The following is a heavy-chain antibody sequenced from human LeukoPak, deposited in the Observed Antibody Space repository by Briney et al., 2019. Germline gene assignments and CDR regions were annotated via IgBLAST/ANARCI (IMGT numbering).Heavy chain of an antibody. V-gene: IGHV3-7*03. CDR1: EFTFNRYW. CDR2: IKKDGSEK. Sequence: QPGGSLRLSCAASEFTFNRYWMSWVRQAPGKGREWVANIKKDGSEKYYVDSVKGRFTISRDNAKNSVHLQTNSLRAEDTAVYYCARGLAAPDYWGQGTLVTVSS. CDR3: ARGLAAPDY. D-gene: IGHD6-13*01. J-gene: IGHJ4*02.